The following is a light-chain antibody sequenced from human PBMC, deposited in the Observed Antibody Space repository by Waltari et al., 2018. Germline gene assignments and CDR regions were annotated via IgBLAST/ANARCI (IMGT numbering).Light chain of an antibody. V-gene: IGKV1-39*01. J-gene: IGKJ1*01. Sequence: DIQMTQSPSSLSASVGDSVPITCRSSHTIGSSLNWYQHQPGKAPKVLIYGESSLQSGVPLRFSGSGSGTDFTLTISSLQPEDFATYYCQQSYTTPTFGQGTKVEIK. CDR1: HTIGSS. CDR2: GES. CDR3: QQSYTTPT.